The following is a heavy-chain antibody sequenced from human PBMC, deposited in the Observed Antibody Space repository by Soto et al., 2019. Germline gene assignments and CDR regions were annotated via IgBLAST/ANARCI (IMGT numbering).Heavy chain of an antibody. D-gene: IGHD6-6*01. V-gene: IGHV3-33*08. J-gene: IGHJ4*02. CDR2: IWYDGSNK. CDR1: GFTFSSYG. Sequence: GGSLRLSCAASGFTFSSYGMHWVRQAPGKGLEWVAVIWYDGSNKYYADSVKGRFTISRDNSKNTLYLQMNSLRAEDTAVYYCARDGVYGSIAAQYYFDYWGQGTLVTVSS. CDR3: ARDGVYGSIAAQYYFDY.